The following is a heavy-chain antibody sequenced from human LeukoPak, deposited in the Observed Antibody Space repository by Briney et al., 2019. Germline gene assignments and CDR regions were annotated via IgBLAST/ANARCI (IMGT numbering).Heavy chain of an antibody. CDR3: ARDLHPLAGVY. J-gene: IGHJ4*02. V-gene: IGHV3-30*02. D-gene: IGHD2-8*01. CDR1: GFSFSSYG. CDR2: RQNDGSKK. Sequence: GGSLRLSCAASGFSFSSYGMHWVRQAPGKGLEWVAFRQNDGSKKYYADSVKGVFTISRYNSKNTLYLQMNSLRAEDMAVYYCARDLHPLAGVYWGQGTLVTVSS.